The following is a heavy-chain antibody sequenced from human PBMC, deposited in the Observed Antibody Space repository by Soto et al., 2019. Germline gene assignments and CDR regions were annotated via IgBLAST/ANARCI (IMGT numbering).Heavy chain of an antibody. Sequence: SLRLSCTASGFTFVDYAMSWFRQAPGKGLEWVGFIRSAAYGGTTEYAASVRGRFTISRDDSKNIAYLQMNSLKAEDTAVYYCTKRDFGGSDAFERWGQGKMVTVSS. CDR1: GFTFVDYA. V-gene: IGHV3-49*03. J-gene: IGHJ3*02. D-gene: IGHD3-3*01. CDR2: IRSAAYGGTT. CDR3: TKRDFGGSDAFER.